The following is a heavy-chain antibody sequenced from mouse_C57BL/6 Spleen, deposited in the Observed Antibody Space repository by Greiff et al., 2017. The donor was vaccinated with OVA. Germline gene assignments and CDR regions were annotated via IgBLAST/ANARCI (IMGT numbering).Heavy chain of an antibody. CDR2: INPNNGGT. V-gene: IGHV1-26*01. J-gene: IGHJ2*01. D-gene: IGHD3-2*02. CDR1: GYTFTDYY. CDR3: ARDSSGYEDYFDY. Sequence: EVQLQQSGPELVKPGASVKISCKASGYTFTDYYMNWVKQSHGKSLEWIGDINPNNGGTSYNQKFKGKATLTVDKSSSTAYMELRSLTSEDSAVYYCARDSSGYEDYFDYWGQGTTLTVSS.